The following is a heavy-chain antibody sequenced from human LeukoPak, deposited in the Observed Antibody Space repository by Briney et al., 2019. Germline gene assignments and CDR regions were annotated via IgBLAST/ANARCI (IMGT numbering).Heavy chain of an antibody. J-gene: IGHJ3*02. CDR2: IWYDGSNK. CDR3: AREASDAFDI. V-gene: IGHV3-33*01. CDR1: GFTFSSYD. Sequence: PRRSSRLSCAASGFTFSSYDMHWVRQAPGKGLEWVALIWYDGSNKNYADSVKGRFTISRDNSKNTLFLQMNSLRAEDTAVYYCAREASDAFDIWGQGTMVTVSS.